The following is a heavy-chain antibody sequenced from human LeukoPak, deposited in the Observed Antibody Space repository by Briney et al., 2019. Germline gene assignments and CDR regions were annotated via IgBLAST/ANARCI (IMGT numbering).Heavy chain of an antibody. Sequence: SETLSLTCTVSGGSISSGSYYWGWIRQPPGKGLEWIGSIYYSGSTYYNPSLKSRVTISVDTSKNQFSLKLSSVTAADTAVYYCARGARIAAVYWYFDLWGRGTLVTVSS. V-gene: IGHV4-39*01. CDR3: ARGARIAAVYWYFDL. J-gene: IGHJ2*01. D-gene: IGHD6-13*01. CDR2: IYYSGST. CDR1: GGSISSGSYY.